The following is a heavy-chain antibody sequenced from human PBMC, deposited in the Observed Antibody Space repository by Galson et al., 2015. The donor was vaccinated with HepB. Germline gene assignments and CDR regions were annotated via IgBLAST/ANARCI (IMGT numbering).Heavy chain of an antibody. CDR1: GFTFSSYS. CDR3: ARVRASYHFDY. Sequence: SLRLSCAASGFTFSSYSMNWVRQAPGKGLEWVSDITASGGAMYYADSVKGRFTISRDNAKNSLSLQMNSLRAEDTAVYYCARVRASYHFDYWGQGSLVTVSS. D-gene: IGHD3-16*02. J-gene: IGHJ4*02. V-gene: IGHV3-48*04. CDR2: ITASGGAM.